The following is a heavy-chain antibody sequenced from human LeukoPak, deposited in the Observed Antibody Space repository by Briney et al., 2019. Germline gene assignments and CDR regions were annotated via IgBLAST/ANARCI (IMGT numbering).Heavy chain of an antibody. V-gene: IGHV3-30*02. Sequence: GGSLRLSCAASGFTFSAHGMHWVRQAPGKGLEWVAFIWYDGSNKYYGDSVKGRFTISRDNSKNTLYLQMNSLRAEDTAVYYCAKDWTGTSYYFDYWGQGTLVTVSS. CDR1: GFTFSAHG. CDR2: IWYDGSNK. D-gene: IGHD3/OR15-3a*01. J-gene: IGHJ4*02. CDR3: AKDWTGTSYYFDY.